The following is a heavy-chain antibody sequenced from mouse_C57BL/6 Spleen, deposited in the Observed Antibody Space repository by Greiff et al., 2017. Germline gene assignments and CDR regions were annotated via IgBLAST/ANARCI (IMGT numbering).Heavy chain of an antibody. CDR2: ISYDGSN. J-gene: IGHJ2*01. CDR3: ARERQFITTVVADYCDY. CDR1: GYSITSGYY. D-gene: IGHD1-1*01. Sequence: VQLKESGPGLVKPSQSLSLTCSVTGYSITSGYYWNWLRQFPGNKLEWMGYISYDGSNNYNPSLKNRISITRDTSKNQFFLKLNSVTTEDTATYYSARERQFITTVVADYCDYWGQGTTLTVSS. V-gene: IGHV3-6*01.